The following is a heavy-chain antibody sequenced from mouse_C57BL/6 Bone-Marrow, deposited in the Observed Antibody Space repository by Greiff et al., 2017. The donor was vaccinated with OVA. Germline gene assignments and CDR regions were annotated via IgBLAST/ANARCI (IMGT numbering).Heavy chain of an antibody. Sequence: QVTLKVSGPGILQPSQTLSLTCSFSGFSLSTFGMGVGWIRQPSGKGLEWLAHIWWDDDKYSNPALKSRLTISKDTSKNQVFLKIANVDTADTATYYCARIAPPIYYYGSSYVLYWYFDVWGTGTTVTVSS. V-gene: IGHV8-8*01. CDR3: ARIAPPIYYYGSSYVLYWYFDV. J-gene: IGHJ1*03. CDR1: GFSLSTFGMG. D-gene: IGHD1-1*01. CDR2: IWWDDDK.